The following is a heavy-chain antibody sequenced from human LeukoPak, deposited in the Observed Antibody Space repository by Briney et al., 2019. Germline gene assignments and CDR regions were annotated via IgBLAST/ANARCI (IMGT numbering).Heavy chain of an antibody. D-gene: IGHD6-13*01. CDR1: GGSISSYY. CDR3: ARSYSSSWIDY. J-gene: IGHJ4*02. V-gene: IGHV4-59*01. CDR2: VYYSGNT. Sequence: SETLSLTYTVSGGSISSYYWSWIRQPPGRGLEWIGYVYYSGNTNYNPSLKSRVTMSVDTSKNQFSLNLRSVTAADTAVYYCARSYSSSWIDYWGQGTLVTVSS.